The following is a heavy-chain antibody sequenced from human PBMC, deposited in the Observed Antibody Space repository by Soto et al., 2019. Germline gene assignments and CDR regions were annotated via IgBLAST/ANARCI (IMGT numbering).Heavy chain of an antibody. CDR1: GSAFSRYS. CDR3: ARVLGYCSSTSCSQDDYYYGMDV. D-gene: IGHD2-2*01. J-gene: IGHJ6*02. Sequence: GXSVKVSCTASGSAFSRYSISWVIHSPGQGLEWVGRIIPIFGTANYAQKFQGRVTITADESTSTAYMELSSLRSEETAVYYCARVLGYCSSTSCSQDDYYYGMDVWGQGTTVTVSS. V-gene: IGHV1-69*15. CDR2: IIPIFGTA.